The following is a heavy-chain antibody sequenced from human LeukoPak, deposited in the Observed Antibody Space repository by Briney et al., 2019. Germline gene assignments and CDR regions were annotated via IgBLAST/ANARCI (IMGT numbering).Heavy chain of an antibody. CDR2: ISWNSGTI. CDR3: AKDGGNDSQTEGYYHYMDV. V-gene: IGHV3-9*01. J-gene: IGHJ6*03. Sequence: GGSLRLSCAASGFTFDDYAMHWVRQAPGKGLEWVSGISWNSGTIGYAASLKGRFTISRDNAKNSLYLQMNSLRPGDTALYYCAKDGGNDSQTEGYYHYMDVWGKGTTVTVSS. CDR1: GFTFDDYA. D-gene: IGHD2-15*01.